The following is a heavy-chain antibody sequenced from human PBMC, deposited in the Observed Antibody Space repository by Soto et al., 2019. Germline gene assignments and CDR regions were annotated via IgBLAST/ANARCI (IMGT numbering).Heavy chain of an antibody. J-gene: IGHJ4*02. D-gene: IGHD2-2*01. V-gene: IGHV4-59*01. Sequence: SLTCTVSGGSISNYYWSWIRQPPGKGLEWIGYIYYSGSTNYNPSLKSRVTISVDTSKNQFSLKLNSVTAADTAVYYCARRGCSSAGCPYYFDYWGQGILVTVS. CDR2: IYYSGST. CDR3: ARRGCSSAGCPYYFDY. CDR1: GGSISNYY.